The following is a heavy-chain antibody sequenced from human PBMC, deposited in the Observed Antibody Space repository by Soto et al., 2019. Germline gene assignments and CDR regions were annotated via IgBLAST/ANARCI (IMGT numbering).Heavy chain of an antibody. CDR2: ISGSGGST. D-gene: IGHD3-3*01. CDR1: GFTFSSYA. Sequence: EVQLLESGGGLVQPGGSLRLSCAASGFTFSSYAMSWVRQAPGKGLEWVSAISGSGGSTYYADSVKGRFTISRDNSKNTLYLQMNRLRAEDTAVYYCAKGEGQGFWSGYCHYWGQGTLVTVSS. J-gene: IGHJ4*02. CDR3: AKGEGQGFWSGYCHY. V-gene: IGHV3-23*01.